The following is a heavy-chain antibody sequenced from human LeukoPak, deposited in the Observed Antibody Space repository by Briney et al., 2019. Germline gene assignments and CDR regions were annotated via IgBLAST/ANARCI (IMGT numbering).Heavy chain of an antibody. CDR1: GYTFTSYY. D-gene: IGHD3-22*01. Sequence: ASVKVSCKASGYTFTSYYMHWVRQAPGQGLEWMGIINPSGGSTSYAQKFQGRVTMTRDTSTSTVYMELSSLRSEDTAVYYCARGPSNPYYYDSSGYYGRLDHWGQGTLVTVSS. V-gene: IGHV1-46*01. CDR3: ARGPSNPYYYDSSGYYGRLDH. J-gene: IGHJ4*02. CDR2: INPSGGST.